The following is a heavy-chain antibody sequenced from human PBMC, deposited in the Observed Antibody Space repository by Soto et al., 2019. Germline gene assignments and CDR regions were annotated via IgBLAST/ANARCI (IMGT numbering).Heavy chain of an antibody. Sequence: PGGSLRLSCSASGFIFSSYPMHWVRQVPGKGLEWVAVISYDGSNKYYADSVKGRFTISRDNSKNTLYLQMNSLRAEDTAVYYCAKDHGSSHSLYFDYWGQGTLVTVSS. CDR2: ISYDGSNK. CDR3: AKDHGSSHSLYFDY. J-gene: IGHJ4*02. CDR1: GFIFSSYP. V-gene: IGHV3-30*04. D-gene: IGHD2-15*01.